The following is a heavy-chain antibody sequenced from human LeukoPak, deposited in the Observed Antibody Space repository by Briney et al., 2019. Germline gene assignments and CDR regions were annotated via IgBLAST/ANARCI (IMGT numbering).Heavy chain of an antibody. D-gene: IGHD6-13*01. Sequence: GGSLRLSCAAFGFTFSSYGMHWVRQAPGKGLEWVAVISYDGSNKYYADSVKGRFTISRDNSKNTLYLQMNSLRAEDTAVYYCAKGFTAAGFDPWGQGTLVTVSS. CDR1: GFTFSSYG. CDR2: ISYDGSNK. J-gene: IGHJ5*02. CDR3: AKGFTAAGFDP. V-gene: IGHV3-30*18.